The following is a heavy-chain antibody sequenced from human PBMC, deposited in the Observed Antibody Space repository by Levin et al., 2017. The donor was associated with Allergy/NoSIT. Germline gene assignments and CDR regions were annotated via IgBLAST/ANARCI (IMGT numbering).Heavy chain of an antibody. CDR2: IYYSGST. CDR3: ARYLPRGYDSSGYYGKRAYYYYGMDV. CDR1: GGSISSYY. D-gene: IGHD3-22*01. J-gene: IGHJ6*02. V-gene: IGHV4-59*08. Sequence: PSQTLSLTCTVSGGSISSYYWSWIRQPPGKGLEWIGYIYYSGSTNYNPSLKSRVTISVDTSKNQFSLKLSSVTAADTAVYYCARYLPRGYDSSGYYGKRAYYYYGMDVWGQGTTVTVSS.